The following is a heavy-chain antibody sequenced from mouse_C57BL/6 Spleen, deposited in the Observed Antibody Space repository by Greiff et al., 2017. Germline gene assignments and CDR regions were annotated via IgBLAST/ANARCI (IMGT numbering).Heavy chain of an antibody. V-gene: IGHV5-4*03. J-gene: IGHJ3*01. CDR3: ARAEY. CDR1: GFTFSSYA. CDR2: ISAGGGYT. Sequence: EVKVVESGGGLVKPGGSLKLSCAASGFTFSSYAMSWVRQTPEKRLAWVATISAGGGYTYYPDNVKGRFTISRDNAKNNLYLQMSHLKSEDTAMYYGARAEYWGQGTLVTVSA.